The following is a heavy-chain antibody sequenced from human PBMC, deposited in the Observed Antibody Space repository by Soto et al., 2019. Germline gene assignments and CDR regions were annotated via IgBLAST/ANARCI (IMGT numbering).Heavy chain of an antibody. J-gene: IGHJ4*02. V-gene: IGHV4-4*02. CDR1: GGSISSTDW. CDR2: IYYSGNI. CDR3: ARTSGSKIDY. D-gene: IGHD6-19*01. Sequence: QVQLQESGPGLVKPSGTLSLTCAVSGGSISSTDWWSWVRQPPGKGLEWIGQIYYSGNINYNPSLKSNITISVDKSKNQFSLNLSSVTAADTAVYYCARTSGSKIDYWGQGTLVTVSS.